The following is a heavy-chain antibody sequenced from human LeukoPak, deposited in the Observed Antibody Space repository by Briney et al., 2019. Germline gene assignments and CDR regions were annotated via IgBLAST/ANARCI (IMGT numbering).Heavy chain of an antibody. D-gene: IGHD2-15*01. V-gene: IGHV1-2*02. Sequence: ASVKVSCKASGYTFTGYYMHWVRQAPGQGLEWMGWINPNSGGTNYAQKFQGRVTMTRDTSISTAYMELSSLRSDDTAVYYCARVRCSGGSCYLTLGYWGQGTLVTVSS. J-gene: IGHJ4*02. CDR3: ARVRCSGGSCYLTLGY. CDR2: INPNSGGT. CDR1: GYTFTGYY.